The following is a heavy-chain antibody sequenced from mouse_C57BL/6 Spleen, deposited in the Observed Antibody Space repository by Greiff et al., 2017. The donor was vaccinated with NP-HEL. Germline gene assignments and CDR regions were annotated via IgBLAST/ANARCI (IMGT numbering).Heavy chain of an antibody. V-gene: IGHV1-59*01. CDR3: ARGGQLRLVWFAY. Sequence: QVQLQQPGAELVRPGTSVKLSCKASGYTFTSYWMHWVTQRPGQGLEWIGVIDPSDSYTNYNQQFKGKATLTVDTSSSTAYMQLSSLTSEDSAVYDCARGGQLRLVWFAYWGQGTLVTVSA. CDR1: GYTFTSYW. J-gene: IGHJ3*01. CDR2: IDPSDSYT. D-gene: IGHD3-2*02.